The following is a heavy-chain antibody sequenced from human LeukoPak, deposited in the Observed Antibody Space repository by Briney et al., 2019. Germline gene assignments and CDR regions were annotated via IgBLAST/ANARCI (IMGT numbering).Heavy chain of an antibody. V-gene: IGHV1-2*02. D-gene: IGHD2-2*01. CDR3: AREGRGYCSSTSSFDY. Sequence: GGSVKVSCKASGYTFTGYYMHWVRQAPGQGLEWMGWIIPNSGVTNYAQKFQGRVTMTRDTSISTAYMELRSDDTAVYYCAREGRGYCSSTSSFDYWGQGTLVTVSS. CDR2: IIPNSGVT. J-gene: IGHJ4*02. CDR1: GYTFTGYY.